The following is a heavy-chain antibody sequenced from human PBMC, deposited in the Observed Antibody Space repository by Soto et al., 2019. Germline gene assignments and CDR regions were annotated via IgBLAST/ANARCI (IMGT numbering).Heavy chain of an antibody. CDR1: GFTFSSYG. V-gene: IGHV3-33*01. CDR2: IWYDGSNK. CDR3: ARDTFDSSSGYPSLYYYYGMDV. Sequence: GGSPRLSCAASGFTFSSYGMHWVRQAPGKGLEWVAVIWYDGSNKYYADSVKGRFTISRDNSKNTLYLQMNSLRAEDTAVYYCARDTFDSSSGYPSLYYYYGMDVWGQGTTVTV. J-gene: IGHJ6*02. D-gene: IGHD6-13*01.